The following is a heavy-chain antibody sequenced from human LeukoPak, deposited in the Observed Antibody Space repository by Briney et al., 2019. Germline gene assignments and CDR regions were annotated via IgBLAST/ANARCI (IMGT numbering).Heavy chain of an antibody. Sequence: GESLKISCKGSGYSFTSYWIGWVRQMPGKGLEWMGIICPGDSDTRYSPSFQGQVTISADKSISTAYLQWSSLKASDTAMYYCARTRIRYFDWLLSHDAFDIWGQGTMVTVSS. D-gene: IGHD3-9*01. CDR2: ICPGDSDT. V-gene: IGHV5-51*01. CDR3: ARTRIRYFDWLLSHDAFDI. CDR1: GYSFTSYW. J-gene: IGHJ3*02.